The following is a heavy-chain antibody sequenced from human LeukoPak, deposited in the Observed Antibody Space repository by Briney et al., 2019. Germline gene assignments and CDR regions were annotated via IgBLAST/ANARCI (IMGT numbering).Heavy chain of an antibody. J-gene: IGHJ1*01. D-gene: IGHD4-17*01. V-gene: IGHV3-7*01. CDR2: INQDGDER. CDR3: VAXXYEFLAXXX. CDR1: GFTFRNYY. Sequence: GSLRLSCVASGFTFRNYYMSWVRQAPGKGLEWVANINQDGDERNYVDSVNGRFTISRDNAKNSVTMKMISLRAEDTAGYSCVAXXYEFLAXXXWGQGXXXTV.